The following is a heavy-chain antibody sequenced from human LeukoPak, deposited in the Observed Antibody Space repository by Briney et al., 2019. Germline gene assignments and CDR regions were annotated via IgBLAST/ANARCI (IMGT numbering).Heavy chain of an antibody. Sequence: SETLSLTCTVSGGSISSYYWSWIRQPPGKGLEWIGYIYYSGSTNHNPSLKSRVTISVDTSKNQFSLKLGSVTAADTAVYYCARAPLGYCSSTSCFPNWFDPWGQGTLVTVSS. D-gene: IGHD2-2*01. CDR2: IYYSGST. J-gene: IGHJ5*02. CDR1: GGSISSYY. V-gene: IGHV4-59*01. CDR3: ARAPLGYCSSTSCFPNWFDP.